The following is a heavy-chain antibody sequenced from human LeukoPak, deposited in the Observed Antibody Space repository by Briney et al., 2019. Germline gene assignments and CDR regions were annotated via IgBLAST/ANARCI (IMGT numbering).Heavy chain of an antibody. Sequence: PSETLSLTCTVSGGSISSYYWSWIRQPPGKGLEWIGSIYYSGSTYYNPSLKSRVTISVDTSKNQFSLKLSSVTAADTAVYYCARLRGADFDYWGQGTLVTVSS. CDR3: ARLRGADFDY. V-gene: IGHV4-59*05. D-gene: IGHD3-10*01. J-gene: IGHJ4*02. CDR1: GGSISSYY. CDR2: IYYSGST.